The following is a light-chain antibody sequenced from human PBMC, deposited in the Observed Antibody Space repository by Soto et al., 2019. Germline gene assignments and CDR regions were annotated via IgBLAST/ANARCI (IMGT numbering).Light chain of an antibody. V-gene: IGLV2-8*01. CDR3: SSYAGSDNVV. Sequence: QSALTQPPSASGSPGQSVTISCTGTSSDVGGYNYVSWYQQHPGKAPKLMIYDVNKRPSGVPDRFSGSKSGNSASLTVSGLQTEDEADYYCSSYAGSDNVVFSGGTKLTVL. J-gene: IGLJ2*01. CDR2: DVN. CDR1: SSDVGGYNY.